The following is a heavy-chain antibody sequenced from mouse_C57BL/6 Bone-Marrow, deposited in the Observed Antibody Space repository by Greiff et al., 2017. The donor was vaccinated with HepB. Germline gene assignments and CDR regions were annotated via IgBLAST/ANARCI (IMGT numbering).Heavy chain of an antibody. CDR3: ARSFAY. V-gene: IGHV1-50*01. CDR1: GSPFTRSW. J-gene: IGHJ3*01. Sequence: VPLQQPGAALVPPGASVPLSCPASGSPFTRSWLQFVTPRPGPCLEWICEIDPSYSYTNYNQKFKGKATLTVDTSSSTAYMQLSSLTSEDSAVYYCARSFAYWGQGTLVTVSA. CDR2: IDPSYSYT.